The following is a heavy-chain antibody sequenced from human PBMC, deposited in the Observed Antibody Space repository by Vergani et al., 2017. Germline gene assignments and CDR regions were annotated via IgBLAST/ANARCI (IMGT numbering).Heavy chain of an antibody. CDR1: GFTFDDYA. D-gene: IGHD3-3*01. J-gene: IGHJ4*02. CDR3: ARDFWSGYSGFDY. CDR2: ISWNSGSI. Sequence: EVQLVESGGGLVKPGRSLRLSCAASGFTFDDYAMHWVRQAPGKGLEWVSGISWNSGSIGYADSVKGRFTISRDNAKNSLYLQMNSLRAEDTALYYCARDFWSGYSGFDYWGQGTLVTVSS. V-gene: IGHV3-9*01.